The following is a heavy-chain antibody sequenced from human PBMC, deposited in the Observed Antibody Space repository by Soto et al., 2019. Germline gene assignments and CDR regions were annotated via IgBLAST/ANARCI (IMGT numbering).Heavy chain of an antibody. CDR1: GGSFSGYY. CDR3: ARGVLRGAVKNLYNWFDP. V-gene: IGHV4-34*01. Sequence: SETLSLTCAVYGGSFSGYYWSWIRQPPGKGLEWIGEINHSGSTNYNPSLKSRVTISVDTSKNQFSLKLSSVTAADTAVYYCARGVLRGAVKNLYNWFDPWGQGTLVTVSS. CDR2: INHSGST. J-gene: IGHJ5*02.